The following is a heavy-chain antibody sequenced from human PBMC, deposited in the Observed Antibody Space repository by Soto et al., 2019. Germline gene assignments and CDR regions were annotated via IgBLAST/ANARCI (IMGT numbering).Heavy chain of an antibody. CDR3: ARLLTEGATFREDAFDL. CDR2: ISTYNGKT. Sequence: ASVKVSCKPSGYTFTSHGLSWARQAPGQGLEWMGWISTYNGKTDYAQKFQGRITMTADTRTTTGYMELRSLRSDDTAVYYCARLLTEGATFREDAFDLWGQGTKVTVSS. CDR1: GYTFTSHG. V-gene: IGHV1-18*01. J-gene: IGHJ3*01. D-gene: IGHD1-26*01.